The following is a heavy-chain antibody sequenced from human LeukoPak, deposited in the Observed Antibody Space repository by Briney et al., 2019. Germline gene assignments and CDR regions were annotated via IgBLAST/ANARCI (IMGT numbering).Heavy chain of an antibody. Sequence: SQTLSLTCAISGDSVSSNSAAWNWIRQSPSRGLEWLGRTYYRSKWYNDYAVSVKSRITINPDTSKNQFSLQLNSVTPEDTAVYYCARDKRLELRFGYYYYMDVWGKGTTVTVSS. CDR2: TYYRSKWYN. D-gene: IGHD1-7*01. CDR3: ARDKRLELRFGYYYYMDV. V-gene: IGHV6-1*01. CDR1: GDSVSSNSAA. J-gene: IGHJ6*03.